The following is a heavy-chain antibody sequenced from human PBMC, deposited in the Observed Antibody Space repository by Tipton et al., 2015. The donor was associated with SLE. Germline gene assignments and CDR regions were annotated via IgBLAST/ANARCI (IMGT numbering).Heavy chain of an antibody. D-gene: IGHD6-13*01. CDR1: GGTFSSYA. J-gene: IGHJ6*02. Sequence: QLVQSGAEVKKPGSSVKVSCKASGGTFSSYAISWVRQAPGQGLEWMGGIIPIFGTANYAQKFQGRVTITTDESTSTAYMELSSLRSEDTAVYYCARDQIAAAGKDYYYGMDVWGQGTTVTVSS. V-gene: IGHV1-69*05. CDR3: ARDQIAAAGKDYYYGMDV. CDR2: IIPIFGTA.